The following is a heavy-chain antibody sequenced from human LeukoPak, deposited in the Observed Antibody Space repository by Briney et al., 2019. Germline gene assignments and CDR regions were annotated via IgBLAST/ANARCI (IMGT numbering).Heavy chain of an antibody. CDR2: INWNGGST. J-gene: IGHJ5*02. V-gene: IGHV3-20*04. CDR1: GFTFDDYA. D-gene: IGHD1-14*01. Sequence: GGSLRLSCAASGFTFDDYAMHWVRQAPGKGLECVSGINWNGGSTGYADSVKGRFTISRDNAKNSLYLQMNSLRAEDTALYYCARDPEPIMGSGRSWFDPWGQGTLVTVSS. CDR3: ARDPEPIMGSGRSWFDP.